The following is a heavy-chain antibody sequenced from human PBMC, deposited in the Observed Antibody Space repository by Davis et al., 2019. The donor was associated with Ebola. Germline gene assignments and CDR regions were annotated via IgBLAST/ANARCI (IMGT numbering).Heavy chain of an antibody. CDR1: GFTFSSYG. D-gene: IGHD3-9*01. Sequence: GESLKISCAASGFTFSSYGIHWVRQAPGKGPAWVAFISYEGSSTYYADSVKGRFTISRDNSKNTLFLQMDSLRAEDTAVYYCTKDFDYENGYWGQGSLVTVSS. V-gene: IGHV3-30*18. CDR3: TKDFDYENGY. CDR2: ISYEGSST. J-gene: IGHJ4*02.